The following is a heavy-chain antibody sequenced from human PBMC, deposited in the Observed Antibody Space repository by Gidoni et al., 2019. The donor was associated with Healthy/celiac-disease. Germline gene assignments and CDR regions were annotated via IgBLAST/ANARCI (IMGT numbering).Heavy chain of an antibody. D-gene: IGHD3-22*01. Sequence: QVQLVQSGAEVKKPGSSVKVSCKASGGTFSSYAISWVRQAPGQGLEWMGGIIPIFGTANYAQKFQGRVTITADKSTSTAYMELSSLRSEDTAVYYCARDGDWIRVYYDSSGYYDPYYYYGMDVWGQGTTVTVSS. J-gene: IGHJ6*02. CDR3: ARDGDWIRVYYDSSGYYDPYYYYGMDV. CDR2: IIPIFGTA. CDR1: GGTFSSYA. V-gene: IGHV1-69*06.